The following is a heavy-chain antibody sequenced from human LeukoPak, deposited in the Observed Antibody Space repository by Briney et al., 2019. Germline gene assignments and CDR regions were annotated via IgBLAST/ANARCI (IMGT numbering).Heavy chain of an antibody. J-gene: IGHJ5*02. V-gene: IGHV1-69*13. CDR1: GGTFSSYA. CDR2: IIPIFGTA. D-gene: IGHD2-2*01. Sequence: VASVKVSCKASGGTFSSYAISWVRQAPGQGLEWMRGIIPIFGTANYAQKFQGRVTITADESTSTAYMELSSLRSEDTAVYYCARDRCSSTSCPPYNWFDPWGQGTLVTVSS. CDR3: ARDRCSSTSCPPYNWFDP.